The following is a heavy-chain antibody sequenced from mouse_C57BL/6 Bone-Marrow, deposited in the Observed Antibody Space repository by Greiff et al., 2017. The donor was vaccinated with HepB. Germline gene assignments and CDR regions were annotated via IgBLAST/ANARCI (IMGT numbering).Heavy chain of an antibody. CDR2: ILPGSGST. J-gene: IGHJ3*01. CDR3: ARKRLYYYGSSLSWFAY. D-gene: IGHD1-1*01. CDR1: GYTFTSYW. V-gene: IGHV1-55*01. Sequence: QVQLQQPGAELVKPGASVKMSCKASGYTFTSYWITWVKQRPGQGLEWIGEILPGSGSTNYNEKFKGKATFTADTSSNTAYMQLSSLTTEDSAIYYCARKRLYYYGSSLSWFAYWGQGTLVTVSA.